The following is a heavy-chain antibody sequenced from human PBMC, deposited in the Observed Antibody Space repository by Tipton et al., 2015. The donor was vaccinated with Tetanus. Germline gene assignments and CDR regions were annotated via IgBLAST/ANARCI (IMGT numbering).Heavy chain of an antibody. D-gene: IGHD2-15*01. CDR3: ARVRRFCSGGSCDRYCYYYGMDV. Sequence: TLSLTCTVSGGSISSGDYYWSWIRQPPGKGLEWIGYIYYSGSTYYNPSLKSRVTISVDASKNQFSLKLSSVTAADTAVYYCARVRRFCSGGSCDRYCYYYGMDVWGQGTTGTVSS. CDR1: GGSISSGDYY. CDR2: IYYSGST. V-gene: IGHV4-30-4*01. J-gene: IGHJ6*02.